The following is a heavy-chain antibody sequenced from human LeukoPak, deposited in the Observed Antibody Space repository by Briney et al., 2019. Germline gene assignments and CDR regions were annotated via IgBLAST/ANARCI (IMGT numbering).Heavy chain of an antibody. CDR1: GYSFTSYW. J-gene: IGHJ4*02. D-gene: IGHD3-10*01. CDR3: ARVPRRGYYYGSGSYYYFDY. V-gene: IGHV5-51*01. CDR2: IYPGDSDT. Sequence: RGESLKISCKGSGYSFTSYWIGWVRQMPGKGLEWMGIIYPGDSDTRYSPSFQGQVTISADKSISTAYLQWSSLKASDTAMYYCARVPRRGYYYGSGSYYYFDYWGQGILVTVSS.